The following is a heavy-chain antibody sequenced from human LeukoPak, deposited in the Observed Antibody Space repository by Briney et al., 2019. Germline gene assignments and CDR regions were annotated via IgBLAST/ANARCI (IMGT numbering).Heavy chain of an antibody. V-gene: IGHV3-30*18. CDR3: AKDHAGRFDY. CDR1: GFTFSSYG. J-gene: IGHJ4*02. Sequence: GRSLRLSCAASGFTFSSYGMHWVRQAPGKGLEWVAVISYDGSNKYYADPVKGRFTISRDNSKNTLYLQMNSLRAEDTAVYYCAKDHAGRFDYWGQGTLVTVSS. CDR2: ISYDGSNK.